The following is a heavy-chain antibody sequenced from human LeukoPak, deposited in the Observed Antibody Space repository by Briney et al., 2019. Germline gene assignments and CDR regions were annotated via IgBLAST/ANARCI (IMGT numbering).Heavy chain of an antibody. Sequence: GGSLRLSCAASGFTFSSYAMSWVRQAPGKGLEWVSAISGSGGSTYYADSVKGRFTISRDNSKNTLYLQMNSLRAEDTAVYYCAKVERPYLYDSSAEYYYGKDVWGQGTTVTVSS. CDR2: ISGSGGST. V-gene: IGHV3-23*01. CDR1: GFTFSSYA. J-gene: IGHJ6*02. D-gene: IGHD3-22*01. CDR3: AKVERPYLYDSSAEYYYGKDV.